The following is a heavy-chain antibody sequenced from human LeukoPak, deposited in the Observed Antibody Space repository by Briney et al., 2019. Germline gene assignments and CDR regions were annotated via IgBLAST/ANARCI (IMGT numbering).Heavy chain of an antibody. CDR3: ASEGLGGGY. CDR2: IYYSGST. CDR1: GYSISSGYY. J-gene: IGHJ4*02. Sequence: SETLSLTCTVSGYSISSGYYWGWIRQPPGKGLEWIGSIYYSGSTYYNPSLKSRVTISVDTSKNQFSLKLSSVTAADTAVYYCASEGLGGGYWGQGTLVTVSS. D-gene: IGHD1-26*01. V-gene: IGHV4-38-2*02.